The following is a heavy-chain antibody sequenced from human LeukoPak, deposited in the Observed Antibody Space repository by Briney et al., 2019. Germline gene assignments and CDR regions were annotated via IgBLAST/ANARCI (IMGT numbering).Heavy chain of an antibody. CDR2: INHSGST. Sequence: SETLSLTCAVYGGSFSGYYWSWIRQPPGKGLEWTGEINHSGSTNYNPSLKSRVTISVDTSKNQFSLKLSSVTAADTAVYYCASKKGYYYGSGSYFIRFDPWGQGTLVTVSS. CDR3: ASKKGYYYGSGSYFIRFDP. J-gene: IGHJ5*02. D-gene: IGHD3-10*01. CDR1: GGSFSGYY. V-gene: IGHV4-34*01.